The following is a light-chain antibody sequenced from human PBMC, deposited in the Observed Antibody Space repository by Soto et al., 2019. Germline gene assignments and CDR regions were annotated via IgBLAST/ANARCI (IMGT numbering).Light chain of an antibody. V-gene: IGLV7-46*01. CDR1: AGAVTSVHY. J-gene: IGLJ3*02. Sequence: QAVVTQEPSLTVSPGGTVTLTCGSSAGAVTSVHYSYWFQQKPGQAPRSLIYDTNNKYSWTPARFSGSLLGGKAALTLSGAQPEDEADYYCLVSDSGIRVFGGGTKLTVL. CDR3: LVSDSGIRV. CDR2: DTN.